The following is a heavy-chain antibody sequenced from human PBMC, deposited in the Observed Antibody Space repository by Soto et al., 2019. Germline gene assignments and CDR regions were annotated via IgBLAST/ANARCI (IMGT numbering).Heavy chain of an antibody. Sequence: SETLSLTCTVSGGSISSYYWSWIRQPPGKGLEWIGYIYYSGSTNYNPSLKSRVTISVDTSKNQFSLKLSSVTAADTAVYYCASDYDSSGYYLGWGQGTLVTVSS. CDR1: GGSISSYY. V-gene: IGHV4-59*01. CDR2: IYYSGST. J-gene: IGHJ4*02. CDR3: ASDYDSSGYYLG. D-gene: IGHD3-22*01.